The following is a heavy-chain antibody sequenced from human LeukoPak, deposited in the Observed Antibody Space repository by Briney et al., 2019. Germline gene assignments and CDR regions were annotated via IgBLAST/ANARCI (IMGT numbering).Heavy chain of an antibody. V-gene: IGHV3-21*01. D-gene: IGHD2-2*01. CDR2: ISTSSRYI. J-gene: IGHJ5*02. Sequence: GGSLRLSCAASGFTLSNYDMNWVRQAPGKELEWVSSISTSSRYIYYKDSVRGRFTISGDDAKNSLYLEMNSLRAEDTAVYYCARADCSSSTCYLRRSWFDPWGQGTLVTVSS. CDR3: ARADCSSSTCYLRRSWFDP. CDR1: GFTLSNYD.